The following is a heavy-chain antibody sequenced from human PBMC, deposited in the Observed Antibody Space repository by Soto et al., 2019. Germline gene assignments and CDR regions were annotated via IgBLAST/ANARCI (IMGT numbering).Heavy chain of an antibody. J-gene: IGHJ4*02. CDR3: ARAQITMVRGPDY. Sequence: QVQLVQSGAEVKKPGASVKVSCKASGYTFTGYYMHWVRQAPGQGLEWMGWINPNSGDTNYAQKFQGRVTMTRDTSISTAYMELSRLRSDDTAVYYCARAQITMVRGPDYWGQGTLVTVSS. CDR1: GYTFTGYY. CDR2: INPNSGDT. D-gene: IGHD3-10*01. V-gene: IGHV1-2*02.